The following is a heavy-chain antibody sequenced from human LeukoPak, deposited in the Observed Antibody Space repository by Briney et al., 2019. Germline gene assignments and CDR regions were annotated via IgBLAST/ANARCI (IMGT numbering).Heavy chain of an antibody. CDR1: GYTFTSYG. V-gene: IGHV1-18*01. J-gene: IGHJ5*02. CDR2: ISAYNGNT. D-gene: IGHD6-6*01. Sequence: VASVKVSCKASGYTFTSYGISWVRQAPGQGLEWMGWISAYNGNTNYAQKPQSRVTMTTDTSTSTAYMELRSLRSDDTAVYYCARDLGSSATSTNWFDPWGQGTLVTVSS. CDR3: ARDLGSSATSTNWFDP.